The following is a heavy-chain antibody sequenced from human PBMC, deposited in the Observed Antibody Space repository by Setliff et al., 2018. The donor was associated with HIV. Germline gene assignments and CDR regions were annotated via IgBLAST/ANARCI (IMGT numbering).Heavy chain of an antibody. D-gene: IGHD2-8*02. V-gene: IGHV3-48*03. J-gene: IGHJ4*02. CDR1: GFTFSNYE. CDR2: ITGSGDTI. CDR3: VKDAYSTGKPGIS. Sequence: GGSLRLSCAASGFTFSNYEMSWVRQAPGKGPEWVSYITGSGDTIYYADSVKGRFTMSRDNAKDSVYLQMNTLRVEDTAVYYCVKDAYSTGKPGISWGQGTQVTVSS.